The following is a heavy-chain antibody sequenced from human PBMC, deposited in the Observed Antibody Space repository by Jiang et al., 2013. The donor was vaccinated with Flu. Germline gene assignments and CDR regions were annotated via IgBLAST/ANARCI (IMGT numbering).Heavy chain of an antibody. CDR2: INPNSGGT. J-gene: IGHJ3*02. CDR1: GYTFSGYY. Sequence: GAEVKKPGASVKVSCKASGYTFSGYYIHWVRQAAGQGLEWMGWINPNSGGTSYAQRFQDWVTMTRDTSINTAYMEMSRLRSDDTAVYYCARVQTGTGAFDIWGQGTMVTVSS. CDR3: ARVQTGTGAFDI. D-gene: IGHD1-1*01. V-gene: IGHV1-2*04.